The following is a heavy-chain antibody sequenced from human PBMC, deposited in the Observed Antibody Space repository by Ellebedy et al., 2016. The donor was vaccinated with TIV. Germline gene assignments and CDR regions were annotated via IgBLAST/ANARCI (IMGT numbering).Heavy chain of an antibody. CDR3: ARGVLSGY. J-gene: IGHJ4*02. D-gene: IGHD2/OR15-2a*01. CDR2: ISRNGGGT. CDR1: GFTFSIYA. Sequence: GESLKISCAASGFTFSIYAMGWVRQAPGKGLEWVSTISRNGGGTYYAGSVEGRFTISRDNSKNTVYLQMNSLRAEDTAVYYCARGVLSGYWGQGTLVTVSS. V-gene: IGHV3-23*01.